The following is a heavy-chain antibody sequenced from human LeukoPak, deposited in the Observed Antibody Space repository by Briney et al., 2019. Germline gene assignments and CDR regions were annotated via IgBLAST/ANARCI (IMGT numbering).Heavy chain of an antibody. J-gene: IGHJ4*02. V-gene: IGHV1-2*02. CDR3: ARGLTMVRGIILGH. Sequence: LRASVKVSCKASGYTFTDYYMLWVRQAPGQGLEWMGWINPNSGGTNYAQKFQGRVTMTRDTSISTAYMELTWLRSDDTAVYYCARGLTMVRGIILGHLGQGTLVTVSS. D-gene: IGHD3-10*01. CDR2: INPNSGGT. CDR1: GYTFTDYY.